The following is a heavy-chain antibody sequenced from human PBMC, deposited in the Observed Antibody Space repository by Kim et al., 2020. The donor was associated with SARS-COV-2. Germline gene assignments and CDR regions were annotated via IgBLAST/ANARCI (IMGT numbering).Heavy chain of an antibody. J-gene: IGHJ6*02. V-gene: IGHV3-23*01. D-gene: IGHD3-10*01. CDR2: ISGSGGST. Sequence: GGSLRLSCAASGFTFSSYAMSWVRQAPGKGLEWVSAISGSGGSTYYADSVKGRFTISRDNSKHTLYLQMNSLRAEDTAVYYCAKRWYYYGSGSYYRDYYYGMDVWGQGTTVTVSS. CDR1: GFTFSSYA. CDR3: AKRWYYYGSGSYYRDYYYGMDV.